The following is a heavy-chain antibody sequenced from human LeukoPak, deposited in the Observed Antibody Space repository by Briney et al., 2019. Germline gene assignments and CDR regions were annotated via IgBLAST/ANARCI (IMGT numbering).Heavy chain of an antibody. D-gene: IGHD1-26*01. Sequence: SETLSLTCAVYGGSFSGYYWSWIRQPPGKGLEWIGEINHSGSTNYNPSLKSRVTISVDTSKNQFSLKLSSVTAADTAVYYCARGNPVVGATRYNRWFDPWGQGTLVTVSS. CDR3: ARGNPVVGATRYNRWFDP. V-gene: IGHV4-34*01. CDR2: INHSGST. J-gene: IGHJ5*02. CDR1: GGSFSGYY.